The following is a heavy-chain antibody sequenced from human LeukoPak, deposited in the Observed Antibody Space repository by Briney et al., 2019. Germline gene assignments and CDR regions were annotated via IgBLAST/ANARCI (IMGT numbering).Heavy chain of an antibody. CDR1: GYSFTSHY. D-gene: IGHD4-17*01. CDR3: ARDTRGDYREDNWFDP. V-gene: IGHV1-46*01. Sequence: ASVKVSCKASGYSFTSHYMHWVRQAPGQGLEWMGIINPSGGTTIYAQKFQGRVTMTRDTSISTAYMELSRLRSDDTAVYYCARDTRGDYREDNWFDPWGQGTLVTVSS. J-gene: IGHJ5*02. CDR2: INPSGGTT.